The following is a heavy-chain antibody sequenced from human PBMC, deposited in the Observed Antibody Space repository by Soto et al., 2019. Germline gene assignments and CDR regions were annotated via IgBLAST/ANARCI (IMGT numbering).Heavy chain of an antibody. CDR3: ARDLGTYYDIVTGYWVGSHYGMDV. CDR2: ISYDGSNK. J-gene: IGHJ6*02. Sequence: GGSLRLSCAASGFTFSSYAMHWVRQAPGKGLEWVAVISYDGSNKYYADSVKGRFTISRDNSKNTLYLQMNSLRAEDTAVYYCARDLGTYYDIVTGYWVGSHYGMDVWGQGNTVTVSS. CDR1: GFTFSSYA. V-gene: IGHV3-30-3*01. D-gene: IGHD3-9*01.